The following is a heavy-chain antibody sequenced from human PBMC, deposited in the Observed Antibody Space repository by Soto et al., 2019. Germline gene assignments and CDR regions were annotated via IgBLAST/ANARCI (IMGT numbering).Heavy chain of an antibody. CDR3: ARADGSSALALNY. V-gene: IGHV4-30-2*01. CDR1: FGSISIGGYS. CDR2: IYHSGST. D-gene: IGHD6-25*01. Sequence: LSLSCPVSFGSISIGGYSWIWIRQPPGKGLEWIGYIYHSGSTYYNPSLKSRVTISVDRSKNQFSLKLSSVTAADTAVYYCARADGSSALALNYWGQGTLVTVSS. J-gene: IGHJ4*02.